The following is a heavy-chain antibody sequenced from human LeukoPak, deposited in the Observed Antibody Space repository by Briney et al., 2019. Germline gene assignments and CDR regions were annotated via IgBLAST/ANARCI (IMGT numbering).Heavy chain of an antibody. J-gene: IGHJ3*02. CDR3: ARDLSAAFDI. CDR2: IYYSGST. Sequence: SETLSLTCTVSGGSISSYYWSWIRQPPGKGLEWIGYIYYSGSTNYNPYLKSRVTISVDTSKNQFSLKLSSVTAADTAVYYCARDLSAAFDIWGQGTMVTVSS. CDR1: GGSISSYY. V-gene: IGHV4-59*01.